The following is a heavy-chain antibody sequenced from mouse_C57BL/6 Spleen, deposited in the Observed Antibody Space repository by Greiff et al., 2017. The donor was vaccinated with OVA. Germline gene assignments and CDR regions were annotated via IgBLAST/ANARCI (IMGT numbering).Heavy chain of an antibody. Sequence: EVKLVESGAELVRPGASVKLSCTASGFNIKDDYMHWVKQRPEQGLEWIGWIDPENGDTEYASKFQGKATITADTSSNTAYLQLSSLTSEDTAVYYCTTYSNYPAWFAYWGQGTLVTVSA. D-gene: IGHD2-5*01. V-gene: IGHV14-4*01. CDR1: GFNIKDDY. J-gene: IGHJ3*01. CDR3: TTYSNYPAWFAY. CDR2: IDPENGDT.